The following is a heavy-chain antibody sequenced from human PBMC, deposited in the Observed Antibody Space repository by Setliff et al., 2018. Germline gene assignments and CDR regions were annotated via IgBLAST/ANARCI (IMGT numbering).Heavy chain of an antibody. CDR3: ARDSGSGFLDY. D-gene: IGHD3-10*01. Sequence: GASVKVSCKASGYTFTSYGISWVRQAPGQGLEWMGWISAYNGNTNYAQKLQGRVTMTTDTSTSTGYMELRSLRSDDTAVYYCARDSGSGFLDYWGQGTLVTVSS. J-gene: IGHJ4*02. CDR1: GYTFTSYG. V-gene: IGHV1-18*01. CDR2: ISAYNGNT.